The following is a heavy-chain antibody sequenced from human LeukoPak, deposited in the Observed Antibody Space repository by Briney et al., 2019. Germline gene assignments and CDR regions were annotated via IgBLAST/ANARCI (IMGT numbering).Heavy chain of an antibody. V-gene: IGHV3-48*01. Sequence: GGSLRLSCAASGFTFSSYSMNWVRQAAGKGLEWVSYISSSSSTIYYADSVKGRFTISRDNAKNSLYLQMNSLRAENTAVYYCAIEESSGSYRRYYFDYWGQGTLVTVSS. D-gene: IGHD1-26*01. CDR2: ISSSSSTI. J-gene: IGHJ4*02. CDR3: AIEESSGSYRRYYFDY. CDR1: GFTFSSYS.